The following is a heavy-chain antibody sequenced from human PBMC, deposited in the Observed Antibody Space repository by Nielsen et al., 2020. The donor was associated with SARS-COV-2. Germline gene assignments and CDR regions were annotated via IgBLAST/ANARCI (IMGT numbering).Heavy chain of an antibody. CDR1: GFTISSSF. Sequence: GGSLRLSCGASGFTISSSFMSWVRQAAGKGLDWVSVIYTDGSTSHADSVKGRFTISRDNSKNTLYLQMNSLRAEDTAVYYYARDNWGRMDVWGRGTTVTVSS. J-gene: IGHJ6*02. D-gene: IGHD7-27*01. CDR3: ARDNWGRMDV. V-gene: IGHV3-66*01. CDR2: IYTDGST.